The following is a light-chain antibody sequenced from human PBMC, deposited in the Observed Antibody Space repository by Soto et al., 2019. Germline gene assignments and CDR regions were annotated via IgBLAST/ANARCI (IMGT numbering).Light chain of an antibody. J-gene: IGKJ5*01. V-gene: IGKV3-20*01. CDR2: GAS. CDR3: QKYGDSSIT. Sequence: EIVLTQSPGTLSLSPGERATLSCWASQSVNGDYLAWYQKKSGQAPKLLIYGASRRATDIPERFSGSGSGIDFALTISRLEPEDFAVYYCQKYGDSSITFGQGTRLEIK. CDR1: QSVNGDY.